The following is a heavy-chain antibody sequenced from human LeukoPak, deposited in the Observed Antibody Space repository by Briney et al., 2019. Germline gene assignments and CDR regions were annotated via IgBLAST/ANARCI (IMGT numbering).Heavy chain of an antibody. J-gene: IGHJ4*02. CDR1: GFTVSSNY. V-gene: IGHV3-66*01. D-gene: IGHD4-11*01. CDR3: ARFSATVTTWYFDY. Sequence: GGSLRLSCAASGFTVSSNYMSWVRQAPGKGLEWVSVIYSGGSTYYADSVKGRFTISRDNSKNTLYLQMNSLRAEDTAVYYCARFSATVTTWYFDYWGQGTLVTVSS. CDR2: IYSGGST.